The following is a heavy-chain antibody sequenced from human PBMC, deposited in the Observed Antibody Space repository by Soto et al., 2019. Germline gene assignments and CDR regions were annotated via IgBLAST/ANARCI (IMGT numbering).Heavy chain of an antibody. CDR3: ARGPYYDLIWNYYYMDV. J-gene: IGHJ6*03. CDR2: MYYSGST. V-gene: IGHV4-59*08. CDR1: GGSISGHY. D-gene: IGHD3-16*01. Sequence: QVQLQESGPGLVKPSETLSLSCIVSGGSISGHYWSWVRQTPGKGLEWIGYMYYSGSTNYNPSLKSRVPISVDTSKNHFSLRLTSVTAADTAVYYCARGPYYDLIWNYYYMDVWGKGTTVTVSS.